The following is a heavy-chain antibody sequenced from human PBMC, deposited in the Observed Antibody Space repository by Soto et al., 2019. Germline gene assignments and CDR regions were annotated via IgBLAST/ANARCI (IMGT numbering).Heavy chain of an antibody. V-gene: IGHV3-23*01. CDR3: AKDLGFSAPTAFDY. CDR2: IGASGGST. D-gene: IGHD3-10*01. J-gene: IGHJ4*02. CDR1: GFSFSSYA. Sequence: EVQLLQSGGGVVQPGGSLRLSCASSGFSFSSYAMSWVRQAPGKGLEWVSGIGASGGSTYYTDSVKGRFTIARDSSKNTVYLQMNILRAEDTAVYFCAKDLGFSAPTAFDYWGLGTQVTVSS.